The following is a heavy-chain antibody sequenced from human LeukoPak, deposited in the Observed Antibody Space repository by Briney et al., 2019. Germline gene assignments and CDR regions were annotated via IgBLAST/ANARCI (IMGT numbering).Heavy chain of an antibody. CDR3: AKDLSARWSGYQYVVVYYYGMDV. Sequence: GGSLRLSCAASGFTFSSYAMSWVRQAPGKGLEWVSAISGSGGSTYYADSVKGRFTISRDNSKNTLYLQMNSLRAEDTAVYYCAKDLSARWSGYQYVVVYYYGMDVWGQGTTVTVSS. CDR1: GFTFSSYA. CDR2: ISGSGGST. D-gene: IGHD3-3*01. J-gene: IGHJ6*02. V-gene: IGHV3-23*01.